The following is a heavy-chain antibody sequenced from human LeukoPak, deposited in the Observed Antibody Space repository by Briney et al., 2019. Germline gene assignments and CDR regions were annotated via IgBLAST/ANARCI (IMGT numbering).Heavy chain of an antibody. CDR2: IWYDGSKT. D-gene: IGHD2-2*01. CDR3: ARDDCSTTPCYAY. V-gene: IGHV3-33*08. Sequence: PGGSLRLSCAASGFTFSDYAMSWVRQAPGKGLEWVAAIWYDGSKTSYTDSVKGRFTVSRDISKNTVYLQMNGLKAEDTAVYYCARDDCSTTPCYAYWGQGTLVTVSS. J-gene: IGHJ4*02. CDR1: GFTFSDYA.